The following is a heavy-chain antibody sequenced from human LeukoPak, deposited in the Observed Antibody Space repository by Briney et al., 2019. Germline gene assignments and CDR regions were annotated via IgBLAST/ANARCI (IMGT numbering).Heavy chain of an antibody. D-gene: IGHD3-22*01. V-gene: IGHV1-2*06. Sequence: ASVKVSCKASGYTFTGYYMHWVRQAPGQGLEWMGRINPNSGGTNYAQKFQGRVTMTRDTSISTAYMELSRLRSDDTAVYYCASRSSTYYYDSSGYHPFDYWGQGTLVTVSS. J-gene: IGHJ4*02. CDR1: GYTFTGYY. CDR2: INPNSGGT. CDR3: ASRSSTYYYDSSGYHPFDY.